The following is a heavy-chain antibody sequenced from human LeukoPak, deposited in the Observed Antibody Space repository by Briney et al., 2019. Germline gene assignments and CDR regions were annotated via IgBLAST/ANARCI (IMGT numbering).Heavy chain of an antibody. CDR1: GFTFSSYS. CDR2: ISSSSSYI. J-gene: IGHJ6*03. Sequence: GGSLRLSCAASGFTFSSYSMNWVRQAPGKGLEWVSSISSSSSYIYYADSAKGRFTISRDNAKNSLYLQMNSLRAEDTAVYYCARPYRSSSGALGYMDVWGKGTTVTVSS. D-gene: IGHD6-6*01. CDR3: ARPYRSSSGALGYMDV. V-gene: IGHV3-21*01.